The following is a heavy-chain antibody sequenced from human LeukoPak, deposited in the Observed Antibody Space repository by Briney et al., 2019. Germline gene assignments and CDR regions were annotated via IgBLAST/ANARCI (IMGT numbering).Heavy chain of an antibody. D-gene: IGHD4-11*01. CDR2: VYHRGTT. V-gene: IGHV4-38-2*02. CDR1: GYSITSGSY. J-gene: IGHJ3*02. Sequence: SETLSLTCTVSGYSITSGSYWGWIRQPPGKGLEWIANVYHRGTTYYNPSLKSRLTISVDTSKNHFSLRLGSLSAADTAIYYCARFADTNYDAFDIWGQGTLVTVSS. CDR3: ARFADTNYDAFDI.